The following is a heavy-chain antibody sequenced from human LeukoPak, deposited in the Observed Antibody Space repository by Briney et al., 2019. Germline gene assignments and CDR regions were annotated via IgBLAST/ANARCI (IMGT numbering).Heavy chain of an antibody. CDR1: GGSISSSSYY. J-gene: IGHJ4*02. Sequence: SETLSLTCTVSGGSISSSSYYWGWIRQPPGKGLEWIGSIYYSGSTYYNPSLKSRVTISVDTSKNQFSLKLSSVTAADTAVYYCARGWVAGTSETTLFDYWGQGTLVTVSS. D-gene: IGHD6-19*01. CDR2: IYYSGST. CDR3: ARGWVAGTSETTLFDY. V-gene: IGHV4-39*01.